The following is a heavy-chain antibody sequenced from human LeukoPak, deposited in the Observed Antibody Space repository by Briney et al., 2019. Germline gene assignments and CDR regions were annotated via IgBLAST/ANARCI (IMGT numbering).Heavy chain of an antibody. J-gene: IGHJ4*02. CDR2: FYSGGST. Sequence: PGGSLRLSCAASGFTFSSYAMSWVRRSPGKGLKGVSVFYSGGSTYYADSVKGRFTISRHNSKNTLYLQMNSLRAEDTDVYYCARGGAAAVYYFDYWGQGTLVTVSS. V-gene: IGHV3-53*04. D-gene: IGHD6-13*01. CDR1: GFTFSSYA. CDR3: ARGGAAAVYYFDY.